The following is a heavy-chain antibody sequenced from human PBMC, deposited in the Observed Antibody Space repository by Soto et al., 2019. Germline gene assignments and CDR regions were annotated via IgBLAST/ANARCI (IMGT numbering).Heavy chain of an antibody. Sequence: GGSRRLSCGASGFTFSTYGMYWVRQPPGKGLGWVSTISLRDSIKHYADSVNGRFTISRDNSKNTLYLQMNSLRAEDTAVYYCAKPSVCSIIRCYDGMDVWGQGTTVTVSS. V-gene: IGHV3-23*01. CDR2: ISLRDSIK. D-gene: IGHD2-2*01. J-gene: IGHJ6*02. CDR1: GFTFSTYG. CDR3: AKPSVCSIIRCYDGMDV.